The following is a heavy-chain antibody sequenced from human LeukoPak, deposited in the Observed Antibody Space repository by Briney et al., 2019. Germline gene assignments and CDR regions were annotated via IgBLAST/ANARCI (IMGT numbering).Heavy chain of an antibody. V-gene: IGHV4-61*02. CDR1: GGSVSSGSYY. CDR2: IYTSGST. J-gene: IGHJ5*02. Sequence: SETLSLTCTVSGGSVSSGSYYWSWIRQPAGKGLEWIGRIYTSGSTNYNPSLKSRVTISVDTSKNQFSLRLSSVTAADTAVYYCAKDRITIFGVVIMDWFDPWGQGSLVTVSS. CDR3: AKDRITIFGVVIMDWFDP. D-gene: IGHD3-3*01.